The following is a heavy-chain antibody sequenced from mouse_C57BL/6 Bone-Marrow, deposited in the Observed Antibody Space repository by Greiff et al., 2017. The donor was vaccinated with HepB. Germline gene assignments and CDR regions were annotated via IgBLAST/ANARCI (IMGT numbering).Heavy chain of an antibody. D-gene: IGHD2-5*01. J-gene: IGHJ3*01. CDR3: AIGGYSNYLAWFAY. V-gene: IGHV1-61*01. CDR1: GYTFTSYW. CDR2: IYPSDSET. Sequence: QVQLKQPGAELVRPGSSVKLSCKASGYTFTSYWMDWVKQRPGQGLEWIGNIYPSDSETHYNQKFKDNATLTVDKSSSTAYMQLSSLTSEDSAVYSCAIGGYSNYLAWFAYWGQGTLVTVSA.